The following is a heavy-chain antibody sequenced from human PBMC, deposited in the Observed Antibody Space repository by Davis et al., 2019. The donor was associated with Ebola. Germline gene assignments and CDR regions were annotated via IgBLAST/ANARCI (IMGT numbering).Heavy chain of an antibody. V-gene: IGHV4-34*01. Sequence: GSLRLSCAVYGGSFSGYYWSWIRQPPGEGLEWIGEINHSGSTNYNPSLKSRVTISVDTSKNQFSLKLSSVTAADTAVYYCARGGYSYGFDYWGQGTLVTVSS. CDR2: INHSGST. CDR1: GGSFSGYY. J-gene: IGHJ4*02. CDR3: ARGGYSYGFDY. D-gene: IGHD5-18*01.